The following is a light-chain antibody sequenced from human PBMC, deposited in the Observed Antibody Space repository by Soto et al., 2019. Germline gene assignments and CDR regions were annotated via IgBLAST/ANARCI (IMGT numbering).Light chain of an antibody. CDR3: QQSYSNPHT. CDR2: AAY. V-gene: IGKV1-39*01. Sequence: DIQMTQSPSSLAASVGDSVTITCRASQSIGTFLNWYQHKSGKAPKLLIYAAYSVESGVPSRFSGSGSGTHFTLTISSLQPADFAIYYCQQSYSNPHTFGPGTRVDLK. CDR1: QSIGTF. J-gene: IGKJ3*01.